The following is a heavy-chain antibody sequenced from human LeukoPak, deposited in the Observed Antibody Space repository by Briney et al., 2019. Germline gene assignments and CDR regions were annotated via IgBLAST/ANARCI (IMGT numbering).Heavy chain of an antibody. CDR2: ISAYNGNT. CDR1: GYTFTSYG. J-gene: IGHJ3*02. CDR3: ARDRVLRYFDWLPYSNAFDI. V-gene: IGHV1-18*01. D-gene: IGHD3-9*01. Sequence: GASVKVSCKTSGYTFTSYGIIWVRQAPGQGLEWMGWISAYNGNTNYAQKLQGRVTMTTDTSTSTAYMELRSLRSDDTAVYYCARDRVLRYFDWLPYSNAFDIWGQGTMVTVSS.